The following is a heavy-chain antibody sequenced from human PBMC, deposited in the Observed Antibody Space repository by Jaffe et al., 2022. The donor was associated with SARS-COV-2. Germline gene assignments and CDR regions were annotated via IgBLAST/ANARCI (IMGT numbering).Heavy chain of an antibody. Sequence: QVQLQESGPGLVKPSETLSLTCTVSGASISSYYWSWIRQPPGKGLEWIGYIYYSGSTNYNPSLKSRVTISVDTSKNQFSLKLSSVTAADTAVYYCARDSSGYRGYWGQGTLVTVSS. D-gene: IGHD3-22*01. CDR1: GASISSYY. CDR3: ARDSSGYRGY. J-gene: IGHJ4*02. V-gene: IGHV4-59*01. CDR2: IYYSGST.